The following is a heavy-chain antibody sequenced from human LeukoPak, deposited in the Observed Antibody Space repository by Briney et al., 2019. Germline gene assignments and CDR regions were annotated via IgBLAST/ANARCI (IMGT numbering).Heavy chain of an antibody. CDR1: GGSISSSSYY. V-gene: IGHV4-39*02. J-gene: IGHJ5*02. CDR2: IYYSGST. D-gene: IGHD2-15*01. CDR3: ARDIVVVVAAIGWFDP. Sequence: SETLSLTCTVSGGSISSSSYYWGWIRQPPGKGLEWIGSIYYSGSTYYSPSLKSRVTVSVDTSKNQFSLKLSSVTAADTAVYYCARDIVVVVAAIGWFDPWGQGTLVTVSS.